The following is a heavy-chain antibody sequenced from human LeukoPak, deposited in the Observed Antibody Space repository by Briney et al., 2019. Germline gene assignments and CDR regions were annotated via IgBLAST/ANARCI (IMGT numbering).Heavy chain of an antibody. Sequence: PSETLSLTCTVSGGSIRSSSFNWGWIRQPPGKGLEWIGSIYYSGSTYYNPSLKSRVTISVDTSKNQFSLKLSSVTAADTAVYYCARREVYSNYGYFDYWGQGTLVTVSS. CDR2: IYYSGST. J-gene: IGHJ4*02. V-gene: IGHV4-39*01. CDR1: GGSIRSSSFN. D-gene: IGHD4-11*01. CDR3: ARREVYSNYGYFDY.